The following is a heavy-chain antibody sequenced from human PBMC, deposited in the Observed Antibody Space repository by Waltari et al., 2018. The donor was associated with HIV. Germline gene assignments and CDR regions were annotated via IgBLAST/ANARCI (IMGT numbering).Heavy chain of an antibody. D-gene: IGHD2-2*01. CDR1: GYTFTSHG. V-gene: IGHV1-18*01. CDR3: ARVADIVVVPAAFDY. CDR2: ISAYNGNT. Sequence: QVQLVQSGAEVKKPGASVKVSCKASGYTFTSHGISWVRQAPGQGLEWMGWISAYNGNTNYAQKLQGRGTMTTDTSTSTAYMELRSLRSDDTAVYYCARVADIVVVPAAFDYWGQGTLVTVSS. J-gene: IGHJ4*02.